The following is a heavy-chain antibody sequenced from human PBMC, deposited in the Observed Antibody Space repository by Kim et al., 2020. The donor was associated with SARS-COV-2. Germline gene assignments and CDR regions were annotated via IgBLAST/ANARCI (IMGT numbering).Heavy chain of an antibody. Sequence: QGRVTITADESTSTAYMELSSLRSEDTAVYYCARGRGGDSGYDGNWYFDLWGRGTLVTVSS. V-gene: IGHV1-69*01. CDR3: ARGRGGDSGYDGNWYFDL. J-gene: IGHJ2*01. D-gene: IGHD5-12*01.